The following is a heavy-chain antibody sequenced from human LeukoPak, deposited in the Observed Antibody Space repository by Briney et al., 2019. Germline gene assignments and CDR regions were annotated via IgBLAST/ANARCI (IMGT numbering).Heavy chain of an antibody. CDR2: INHSGSI. CDR3: ARNRRVWGTFRHTLDY. D-gene: IGHD3-16*02. Sequence: PSETLSLTCTVSGGSISSSSYYWGWIRQPPGKGLEWIGEINHSGSINYNPSLKSRVTISVDTSKNQFSLKLSSVTAADTAIYYCARNRRVWGTFRHTLDYWGQGTLVTVSS. CDR1: GGSISSSSYY. V-gene: IGHV4-39*07. J-gene: IGHJ4*02.